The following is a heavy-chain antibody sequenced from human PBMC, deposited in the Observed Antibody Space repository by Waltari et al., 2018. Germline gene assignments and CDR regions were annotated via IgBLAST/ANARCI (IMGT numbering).Heavy chain of an antibody. CDR2: INHSGST. CDR1: GGSFSGYY. J-gene: IGHJ3*02. Sequence: QVQLQQWGAGLLKPSETLSLTCDVSGGSFSGYYWTWIRQPPGKGLEWIGEINHSGSTNYNPSLKSRVTISVDTSKTQFSLKLSSVTAADTAVYYCARAPSASAFDIWGQGTMVTVSS. CDR3: ARAPSASAFDI. V-gene: IGHV4-34*01.